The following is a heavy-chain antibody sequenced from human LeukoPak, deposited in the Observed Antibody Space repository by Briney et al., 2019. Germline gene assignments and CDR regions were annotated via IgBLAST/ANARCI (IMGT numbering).Heavy chain of an antibody. D-gene: IGHD2-15*01. Sequence: PGGSLRLSCAASGFALSSYAMSSVRQAPGKGLEWVSATSSSDAGTYHAESVRGRFTISRDNSKNTLYLQMDSLRPDDAAVYYXXXAPVTSCRGAFCYPFDIWGQGTLVTVSS. J-gene: IGHJ4*02. CDR1: GFALSSYA. CDR3: XXAPVTSCRGAFCYPFDI. CDR2: TSSSDAGT. V-gene: IGHV3-23*01.